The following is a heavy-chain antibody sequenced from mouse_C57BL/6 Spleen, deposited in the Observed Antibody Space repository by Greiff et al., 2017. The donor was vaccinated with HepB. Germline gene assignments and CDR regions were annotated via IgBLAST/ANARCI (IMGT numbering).Heavy chain of an antibody. D-gene: IGHD2-3*01. CDR1: GYTFTSYG. CDR2: IYPRSGNT. Sequence: VKLMESGAELARPGASVKLSCKASGYTFTSYGISWVKQRTGQGLEWIGEIYPRSGNTYYNEKFKGKATLTADKSSSTAYMELRSLTSEDSAVYFCARSIYDGYPAWFAYWGQGTLVTVSA. V-gene: IGHV1-81*01. CDR3: ARSIYDGYPAWFAY. J-gene: IGHJ3*01.